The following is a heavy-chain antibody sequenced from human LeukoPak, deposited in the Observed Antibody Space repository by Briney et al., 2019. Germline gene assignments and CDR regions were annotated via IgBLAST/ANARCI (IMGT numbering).Heavy chain of an antibody. CDR3: ARDGVGATGNYYYYYMDV. J-gene: IGHJ6*03. CDR1: GFTLSAHW. CDR2: IKEDGSEK. V-gene: IGHV3-7*01. D-gene: IGHD1-26*01. Sequence: GGSLRLSCAASGFTLSAHWMSWVRQAPGKGLEWVATIKEDGSEKYYVDSVKGRFTISRDNAKNSLYLQMNSLRAEDTAVYYCARDGVGATGNYYYYYMDVWGKGTTVTVSS.